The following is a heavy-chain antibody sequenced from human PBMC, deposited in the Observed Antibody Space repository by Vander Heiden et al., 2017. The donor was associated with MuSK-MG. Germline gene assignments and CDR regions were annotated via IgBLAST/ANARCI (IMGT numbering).Heavy chain of an antibody. D-gene: IGHD3-3*01. Sequence: EVQLLESGGGLVQPGGSLRLSCAASGFTFSSYAMSWVRQAPGKGLEWVSAISGSGGSTYYADSVRGRFTISRDNSKNTLYLQMNSLRAEDTAVYYCAKELGYYDFWSGYYTPLDYWGQGTLVTVSS. V-gene: IGHV3-23*01. CDR2: ISGSGGST. J-gene: IGHJ4*02. CDR3: AKELGYYDFWSGYYTPLDY. CDR1: GFTFSSYA.